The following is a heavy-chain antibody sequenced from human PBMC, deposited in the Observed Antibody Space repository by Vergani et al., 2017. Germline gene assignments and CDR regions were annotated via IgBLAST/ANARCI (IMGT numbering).Heavy chain of an antibody. J-gene: IGHJ6*03. Sequence: QVQLVQSGAEVKKPGASVKVSCKASGYTFTSYYMHWVRQAPGQGLEWMGIINPSGGSTSYAQKFQGRATMTRDTSPSTVYRELSSLRSEDTAVYYCATPGVTMVRGVDYYYYYMDVWGKGTTVTVSS. CDR3: ATPGVTMVRGVDYYYYYMDV. CDR1: GYTFTSYY. V-gene: IGHV1-46*01. D-gene: IGHD3-10*01. CDR2: INPSGGST.